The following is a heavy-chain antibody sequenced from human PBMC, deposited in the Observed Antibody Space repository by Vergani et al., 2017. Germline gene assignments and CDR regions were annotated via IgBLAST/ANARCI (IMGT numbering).Heavy chain of an antibody. Sequence: EVQLLESGGGLVQPGGSLRLSCAASGFTFSSYVMSWVRQAPGKGLEWVSAISGSGGSTYYADSVKGRFTISRDNSKNTLHLQMNSLRDEDTAVYYCANGGSYLTYYYYGMDVWGQGTTVTVSS. CDR2: ISGSGGST. CDR1: GFTFSSYV. CDR3: ANGGSYLTYYYYGMDV. V-gene: IGHV3-23*01. D-gene: IGHD1-26*01. J-gene: IGHJ6*02.